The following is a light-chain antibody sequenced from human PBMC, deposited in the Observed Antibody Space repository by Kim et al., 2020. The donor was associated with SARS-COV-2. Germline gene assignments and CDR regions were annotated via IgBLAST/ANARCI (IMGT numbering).Light chain of an antibody. V-gene: IGLV3-19*01. CDR2: GKN. CDR3: NSRDSSGNHWV. J-gene: IGLJ3*02. CDR1: SLRSFY. Sequence: LGQTVGITCQGDSLRSFYASWYQQKPGQAPVLVIYGKNNRPSGIPDRFSGSSSGNTASLTITGAQAEDEADYYCNSRDSSGNHWVFGGGTKLTVL.